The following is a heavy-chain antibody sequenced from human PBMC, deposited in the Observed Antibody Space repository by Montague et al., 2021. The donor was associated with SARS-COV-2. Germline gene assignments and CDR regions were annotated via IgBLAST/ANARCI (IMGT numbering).Heavy chain of an antibody. D-gene: IGHD3-22*01. CDR1: GYSFTSYW. V-gene: IGHV5-51*07. CDR3: ARVTDYYYDTSGYWDAFDI. J-gene: IGHJ3*02. Sequence: QSGAEVKEPGESLKISCKGSGYSFTSYWIGWVHQMPGKGLEWMGIIYPGDSDTGYSPSFQGQVTISADKSISTAYLQWSSLKASDTAIYYCARVTDYYYDTSGYWDAFDIWGQGTMVTVSS. CDR2: IYPGDSDT.